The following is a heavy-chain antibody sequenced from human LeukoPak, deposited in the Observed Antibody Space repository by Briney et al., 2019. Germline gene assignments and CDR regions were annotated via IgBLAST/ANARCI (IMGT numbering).Heavy chain of an antibody. J-gene: IGHJ3*02. CDR3: ARVASTTRRHDAFDI. CDR1: GYTFTGYY. Sequence: ASVRVSCKASGYTFTGYYMHWVRQAPGQGLEWMGWINPNSGGTIYAQKFQGRVTMTRGTSISTAYMELSSLTSDDTAVYYCARVASTTRRHDAFDIWGQGTLVTVSS. CDR2: INPNSGGT. D-gene: IGHD1-1*01. V-gene: IGHV1-2*02.